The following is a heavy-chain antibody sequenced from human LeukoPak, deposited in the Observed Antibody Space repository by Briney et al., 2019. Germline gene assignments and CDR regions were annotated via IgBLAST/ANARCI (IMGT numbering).Heavy chain of an antibody. CDR3: ARDWGKGDY. CDR2: ISSSGSTI. J-gene: IGHJ4*02. CDR1: GFTISSHE. V-gene: IGHV3-48*03. Sequence: PGGSLRLSCAASGFTISSHEMNWVRQAPGKGLEWVSYISSSGSTIYYVDSVKGRFTISRDNAKNSLYLQMNSLRAEDTAMYYCARDWGKGDYWGQGTLVTVSS. D-gene: IGHD3-16*01.